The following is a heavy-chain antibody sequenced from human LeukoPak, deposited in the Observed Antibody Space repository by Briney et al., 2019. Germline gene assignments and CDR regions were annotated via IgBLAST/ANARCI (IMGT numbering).Heavy chain of an antibody. J-gene: IGHJ4*02. D-gene: IGHD1-26*01. V-gene: IGHV3-74*01. Sequence: GGSLRLSCAASGFTFSSYWMHWVRQAPGKGLVWVSRINSDGSSTSYADSVKGRLTISRDNAKNTLYLQMDSLRDEDTAVYYCAKGGRNVIDYWGQGTLVTVSS. CDR3: AKGGRNVIDY. CDR2: INSDGSST. CDR1: GFTFSSYW.